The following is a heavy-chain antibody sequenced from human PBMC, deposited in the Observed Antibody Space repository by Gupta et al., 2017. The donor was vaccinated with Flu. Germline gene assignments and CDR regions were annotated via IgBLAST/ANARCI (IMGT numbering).Heavy chain of an antibody. Sequence: ITWLRQAPGQGLEWMGGIIPFFDMVNYAQKFQGRVTITADKSTNTAYMELSSLRSEDTAVYYCAITAQHNYYYYSMDVWGKGTTVTVSS. CDR3: AITAQHNYYYYSMDV. V-gene: IGHV1-69*17. CDR2: IIPFFDMV. J-gene: IGHJ6*03.